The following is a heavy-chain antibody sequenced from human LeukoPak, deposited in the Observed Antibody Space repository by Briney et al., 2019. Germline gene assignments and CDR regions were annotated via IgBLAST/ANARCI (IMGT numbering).Heavy chain of an antibody. Sequence: GGSLRLSCAASGFTFSSYAMSWVRQAPGKGLEWVSAISGSGGSTYYADSVKGRFTISRDNSKNTLYLQMNSLRAEDTAVYYCAKDWDYDSSGYYNDYWGQGTLVTVSS. V-gene: IGHV3-23*01. D-gene: IGHD3-22*01. CDR3: AKDWDYDSSGYYNDY. J-gene: IGHJ4*02. CDR1: GFTFSSYA. CDR2: ISGSGGST.